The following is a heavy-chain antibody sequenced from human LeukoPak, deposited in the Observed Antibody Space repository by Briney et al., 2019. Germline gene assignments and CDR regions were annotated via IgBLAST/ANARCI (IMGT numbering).Heavy chain of an antibody. J-gene: IGHJ6*02. CDR1: GLTFSNYG. D-gene: IGHD2-2*01. V-gene: IGHV3-30*18. CDR3: AKEWVPAANPNFYHGAMDV. CDR2: ISYDGSNK. Sequence: GGSLRPSCAASGLTFSNYGMHWVRQAPGKGLEWVAVISYDGSNKYYADSVKGRFTISRDNSMNTLYLQMNSLRAEDRAVYYCAKEWVPAANPNFYHGAMDVWGQGTTVTASS.